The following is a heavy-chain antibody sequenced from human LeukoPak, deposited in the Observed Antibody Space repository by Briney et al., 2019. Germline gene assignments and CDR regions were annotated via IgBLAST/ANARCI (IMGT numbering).Heavy chain of an antibody. J-gene: IGHJ6*02. V-gene: IGHV1-2*02. CDR3: ASTGTIDYYYGMDV. CDR2: INPNSGGT. Sequence: ASVKVSCKASGYTFTGYYMHWVRQAPGQGLEWMGWINPNSGGTNYAQKFQGRVTMTRDTSISTAYMELSRPRSDDTAVYYCASTGTIDYYYGMDVWGQGTTVTVSS. D-gene: IGHD1-1*01. CDR1: GYTFTGYY.